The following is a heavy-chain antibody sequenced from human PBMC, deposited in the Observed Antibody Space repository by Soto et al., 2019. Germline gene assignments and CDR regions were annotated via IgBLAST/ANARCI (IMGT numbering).Heavy chain of an antibody. CDR2: IKEDGSEK. CDR1: GFTFSNYW. J-gene: IGHJ4*02. CDR3: SRDVVVGAKALNY. D-gene: IGHD2-15*01. Sequence: GGSLRLSCAASGFTFSNYWMTWVRQAPGKGLEWVANIKEDGSEKHYVDSVKGRFTISRDNAKNSLYLQMNSLRVEDTAVYFCSRDVVVGAKALNYWGQGXLVTVYS. V-gene: IGHV3-7*01.